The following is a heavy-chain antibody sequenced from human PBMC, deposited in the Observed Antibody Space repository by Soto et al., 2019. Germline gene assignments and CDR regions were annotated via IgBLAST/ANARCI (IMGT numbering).Heavy chain of an antibody. CDR1: GYSFTSYW. D-gene: IGHD3-3*01. CDR2: IYPGDSDT. J-gene: IGHJ4*02. V-gene: IGHV5-51*01. Sequence: GESLKISCKGSGYSFTSYWIGWVRQMPGKGLEWMGIIYPGDSDTRYSPSFQGQVTISADKAISTAYLQWSSLKASDTAMYYCARAPVRRVGFDFSAPRAFDYWGQGTLVTVSS. CDR3: ARAPVRRVGFDFSAPRAFDY.